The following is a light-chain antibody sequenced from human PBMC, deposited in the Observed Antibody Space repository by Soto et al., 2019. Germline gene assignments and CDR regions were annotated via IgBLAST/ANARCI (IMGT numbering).Light chain of an antibody. Sequence: DIQMTQSPSSLSASVGDRVTITCRASQGISNYLAWYQQKPGRVPTLLISAASTLQSGVPSRFSGSGSGTDFTLTITRLQPEYVATYYCQRYNDASTFGQGTKVEI. V-gene: IGKV1-27*01. CDR1: QGISNY. CDR3: QRYNDAST. CDR2: AAS. J-gene: IGKJ1*01.